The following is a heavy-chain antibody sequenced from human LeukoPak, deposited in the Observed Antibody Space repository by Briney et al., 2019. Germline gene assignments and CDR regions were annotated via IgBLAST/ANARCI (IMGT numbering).Heavy chain of an antibody. D-gene: IGHD3-3*01. CDR1: GGSISSYY. Sequence: SETLSLTCTVSGGSISSYYWSWIRQPAGKGLEWIGRIYTSGSTNYNPSLKSRVTMSVDTSKNQFSLKLSSVTAADTAVYYCARGLSDFWSGYVDAFDIWGQGTMVTVSS. J-gene: IGHJ3*02. V-gene: IGHV4-4*07. CDR2: IYTSGST. CDR3: ARGLSDFWSGYVDAFDI.